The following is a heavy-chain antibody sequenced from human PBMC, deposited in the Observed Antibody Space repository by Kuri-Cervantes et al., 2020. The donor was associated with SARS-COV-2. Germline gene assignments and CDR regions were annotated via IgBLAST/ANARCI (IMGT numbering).Heavy chain of an antibody. J-gene: IGHJ3*02. CDR3: ARSGPGAISREDDAFDI. V-gene: IGHV1-45*02. Sequence: SVKVSCKASGYTFNNYGISWVRQAPGQGLEWMGWITPFNGNTNYAQKFQDRVTITRDRSASTAYMELSSLRSEDTAMYYCARSGPGAISREDDAFDIWGQGTMVTVSS. CDR2: ITPFNGNT. D-gene: IGHD2-21*01. CDR1: GYTFNNYG.